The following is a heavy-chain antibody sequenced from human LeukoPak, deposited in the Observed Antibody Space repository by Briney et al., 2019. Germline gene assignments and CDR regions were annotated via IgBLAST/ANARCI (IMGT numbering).Heavy chain of an antibody. J-gene: IGHJ4*02. CDR3: AKGTSGSFSYYFDF. CDR2: ISGSGGST. CDR1: GFTFSSYG. Sequence: GGSLRLSCAASGFTFSSYGMSWVRQAPGKGLEGVSAISGSGGSTYYADSVKGRFTISIDNYKNTMYLQMNSLRAEDTAVYYCAKGTSGSFSYYFDFWGRGTVVTVSS. D-gene: IGHD1-26*01. V-gene: IGHV3-23*01.